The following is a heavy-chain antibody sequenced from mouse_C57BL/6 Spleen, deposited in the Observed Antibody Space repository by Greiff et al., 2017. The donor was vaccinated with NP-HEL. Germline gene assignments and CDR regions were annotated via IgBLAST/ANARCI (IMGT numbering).Heavy chain of an antibody. CDR3: ARMGDSNYGFAY. CDR1: GYTFTSYW. CDR2: IDPSDSET. D-gene: IGHD2-5*01. V-gene: IGHV1-52*01. Sequence: QVQLQQPGAELVRPGSSVKLSCKASGYTFTSYWLHWVKQRPIQGLEWIGNIDPSDSETHSNQKFKDKATLTVDKSSSTAYMQLSSLTSEDSAVYYCARMGDSNYGFAYWGQGTLVTVSA. J-gene: IGHJ3*01.